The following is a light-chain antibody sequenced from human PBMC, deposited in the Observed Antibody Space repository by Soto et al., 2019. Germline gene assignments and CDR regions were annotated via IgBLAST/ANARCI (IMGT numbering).Light chain of an antibody. CDR2: GAS. Sequence: EIVLTQSPGTLSLSPGERATLSCRASESVRSTNLAWYQHKPGQAPRLLIYGASSRATGIPDRFSASGSGTDFTLTMSRLEPEDFAVYYCQQYASPYTFGQGTKLEIK. CDR1: ESVRSTN. V-gene: IGKV3-20*01. J-gene: IGKJ2*01. CDR3: QQYASPYT.